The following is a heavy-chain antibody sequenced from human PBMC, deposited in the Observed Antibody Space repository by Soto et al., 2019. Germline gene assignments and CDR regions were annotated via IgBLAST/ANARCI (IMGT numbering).Heavy chain of an antibody. CDR2: IFYSGGT. CDR1: GGSILDSTYY. CDR3: ARQASGYYYGWFDP. V-gene: IGHV4-39*01. D-gene: IGHD3-22*01. J-gene: IGHJ5*02. Sequence: QLLLQESGPGLVKPSETLSLTCTVSGGSILDSTYYWAWIRQSPGKGLEWIGTIFYSGGTFYTPSLXXXVXVSVDTSNNQFSLKLSSVTAADTAVYYCARQASGYYYGWFDPWGQGTLVTVSS.